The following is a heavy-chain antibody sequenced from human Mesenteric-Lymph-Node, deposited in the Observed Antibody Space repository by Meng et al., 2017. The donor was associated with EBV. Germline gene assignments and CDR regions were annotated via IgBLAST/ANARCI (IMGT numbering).Heavy chain of an antibody. D-gene: IGHD4-11*01. J-gene: IGHJ5*02. CDR1: GGSVSSGSYY. CDR2: INHSGVA. CDR3: ASRGDGIYSNYDWFDR. Sequence: QGRLQESGPGLVKPSETPSLSCTVSGGSVSSGSYYWSWIRQPPGKGLEWIGEINHSGVASYNPSLRSRVTISLDTSKNQFSLKLNSVTAADTAVYYCASRGDGIYSNYDWFDRWGQGTLVTVSS. V-gene: IGHV4-61*01.